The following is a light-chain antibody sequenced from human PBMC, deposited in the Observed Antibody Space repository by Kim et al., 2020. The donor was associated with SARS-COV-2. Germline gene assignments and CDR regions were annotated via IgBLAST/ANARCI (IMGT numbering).Light chain of an antibody. Sequence: PGQTASITWSGGKLGDKYACWYQQKPGQSPVLVIYQDSKRPSGIPERFSGSNSGNTATLTISGTQAMDEADYYCQAWDSSTALVVFGGGTQLTVL. CDR1: KLGDKY. CDR3: QAWDSSTALVV. CDR2: QDS. V-gene: IGLV3-1*01. J-gene: IGLJ2*01.